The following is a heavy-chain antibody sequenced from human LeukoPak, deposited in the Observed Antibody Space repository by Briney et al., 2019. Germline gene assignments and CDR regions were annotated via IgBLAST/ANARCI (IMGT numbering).Heavy chain of an antibody. CDR3: ARTIRYFDWLPLDY. CDR2: IIGSGGGT. D-gene: IGHD3-9*01. Sequence: PGGSLRLSCAASGFTFGTYAMNWVRQAPGKGLEWVSAIIGSGGGTYYADSVKGRFTISRDNAKNTLYLQMNSLRAEDTAVYYCARTIRYFDWLPLDYWGQGTLVTVSS. J-gene: IGHJ4*02. V-gene: IGHV3-23*01. CDR1: GFTFGTYA.